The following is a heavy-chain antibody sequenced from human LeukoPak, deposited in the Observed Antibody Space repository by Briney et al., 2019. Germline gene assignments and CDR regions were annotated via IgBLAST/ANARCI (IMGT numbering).Heavy chain of an antibody. CDR2: INHSGST. J-gene: IGHJ6*03. Sequence: SETLSLTCAVYGGSLSGYYWSWLRQPPGKGLEWIGEINHSGSTNYNPSLKSRVTITVDTSKNQYYLKLSTVTAADTAVYYCAREAYCGGDCYFYYCYYYMDVWGKGTTVTVSS. CDR1: GGSLSGYY. D-gene: IGHD2-21*02. V-gene: IGHV4-34*01. CDR3: AREAYCGGDCYFYYCYYYMDV.